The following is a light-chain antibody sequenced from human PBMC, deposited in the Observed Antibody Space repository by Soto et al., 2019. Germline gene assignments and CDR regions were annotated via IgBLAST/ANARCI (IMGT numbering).Light chain of an antibody. CDR3: MQALQTPAT. J-gene: IGKJ2*01. V-gene: IGKV2-28*01. CDR2: LGS. Sequence: DIVMTQSPLSLPVTPGEPGSISCRSSQSLLHTNGHSYLVWYLQKPGQSPQLLIYLGSNRASGVPDWFRGSGSGKDFTLRISRVEAEDVGFYYCMQALQTPATFGQGTKLEIK. CDR1: QSLLHTNGHSY.